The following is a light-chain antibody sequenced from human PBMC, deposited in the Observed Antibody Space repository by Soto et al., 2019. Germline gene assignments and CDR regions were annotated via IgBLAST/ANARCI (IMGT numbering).Light chain of an antibody. CDR2: DND. Sequence: QSVLTQPPSVSGTPGQRVTISCSGSSSNICSDNVKRYQQLPGTAPKLLIHDNDQRPSGVTSGLSGSNSGTSAALAIIGRQSEDEEDYYCATWDDSRAGYVFGTGTKLTVL. J-gene: IGLJ1*01. CDR1: SSNICSDN. V-gene: IGLV1-44*01. CDR3: ATWDDSRAGYV.